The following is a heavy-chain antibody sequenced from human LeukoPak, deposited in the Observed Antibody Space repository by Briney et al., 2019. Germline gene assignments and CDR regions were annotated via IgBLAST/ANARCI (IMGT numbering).Heavy chain of an antibody. J-gene: IGHJ4*02. CDR3: ARWLPTENFDY. D-gene: IGHD5-12*01. Sequence: PSETLSLTCTVSGGSISSYYWSWIRQPPGKGLEWIGYIYYSGSTYYNPSLKSRVTISVDTSKNQFSLKLSSVTAADTAVYYCARWLPTENFDYWGQGTLVTVSS. CDR1: GGSISSYY. V-gene: IGHV4-59*12. CDR2: IYYSGST.